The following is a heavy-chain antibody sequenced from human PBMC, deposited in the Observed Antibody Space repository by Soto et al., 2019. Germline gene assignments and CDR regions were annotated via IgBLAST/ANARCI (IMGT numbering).Heavy chain of an antibody. D-gene: IGHD3-22*01. CDR1: GYTLTELS. Sequence: ASVKVSCKVSGYTLTELSMHWVRQAPGKGLEWMGGFDPEDGETIYAQKFQGRVTMTEDTSTDTAYMELSSLRSEDTAVYYCATDRTTVSYYYDSSGYFDNWGQGTLVTVSS. CDR2: FDPEDGET. J-gene: IGHJ4*02. V-gene: IGHV1-24*01. CDR3: ATDRTTVSYYYDSSGYFDN.